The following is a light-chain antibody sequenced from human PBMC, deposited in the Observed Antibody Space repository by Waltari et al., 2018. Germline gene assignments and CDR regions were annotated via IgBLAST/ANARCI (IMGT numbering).Light chain of an antibody. J-gene: IGKJ1*01. CDR2: WAS. V-gene: IGKV4-1*01. CDR3: QQYYSTPPT. Sequence: DIVMTQSPDSLAVSLGERATINCKSSQSVLYSSNNKNYLAWYQQKPGQPPKLLIWWASIRASGVPDRFSGSGSGTDFTLTISSLQAEDVAVYYCQQYYSTPPTFGQGTKVEIK. CDR1: QSVLYSSNNKNY.